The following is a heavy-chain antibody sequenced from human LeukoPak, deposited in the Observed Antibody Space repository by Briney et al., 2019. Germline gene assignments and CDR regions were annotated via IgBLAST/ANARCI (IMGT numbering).Heavy chain of an antibody. J-gene: IGHJ5*02. CDR3: ARDRLRLGYERTNWFDP. Sequence: ASVKVSCKASSYTFITYGISWVRQAPGQGLEWMGWISAYNGHTKYAQKLQGRVTMTTDTSTSTAYMELRSLRSDDTAVFYCARDRLRLGYERTNWFDPWGQGTLVTLSS. D-gene: IGHD2-15*01. CDR2: ISAYNGHT. CDR1: SYTFITYG. V-gene: IGHV1-18*01.